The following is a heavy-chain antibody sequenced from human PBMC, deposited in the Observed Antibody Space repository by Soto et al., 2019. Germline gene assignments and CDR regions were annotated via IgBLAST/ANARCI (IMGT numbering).Heavy chain of an antibody. V-gene: IGHV3-30-3*01. J-gene: IGHJ4*02. D-gene: IGHD2-15*01. Sequence: PGGSLRLSCAASGFTFSSYAMHWVRQAPGKGLEWVAVISYDGSNKYYADSVKGRFTISRDNSKNTLYLQMNSLRAEDTAVYYCARALTGSGTNFDYWGQGTLVTVSS. CDR2: ISYDGSNK. CDR3: ARALTGSGTNFDY. CDR1: GFTFSSYA.